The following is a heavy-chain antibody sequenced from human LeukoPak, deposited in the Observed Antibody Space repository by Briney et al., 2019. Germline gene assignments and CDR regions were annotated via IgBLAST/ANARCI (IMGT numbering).Heavy chain of an antibody. CDR1: GFTFSSFG. V-gene: IGHV3-23*01. CDR3: AKDQHYSTSPSCLTYFDY. J-gene: IGHJ4*02. D-gene: IGHD2-2*01. Sequence: GGSLRLSCAASGFTFSSFGMSWVRQAPGKGLEWISAISHSGGSTYYADSMRGRFTISRDNSKNTLYLQMNSLGAEDTALYYCAKDQHYSTSPSCLTYFDYWGQGTLVTVSS. CDR2: ISHSGGST.